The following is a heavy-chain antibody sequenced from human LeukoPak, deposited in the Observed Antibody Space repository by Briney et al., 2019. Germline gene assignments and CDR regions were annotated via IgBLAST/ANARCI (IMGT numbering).Heavy chain of an antibody. J-gene: IGHJ4*02. V-gene: IGHV4-59*11. CDR2: IHYSGST. Sequence: SETLSLTCTVSGGSISSHYWSWIRHPPGKGLEWIGYIHYSGSTTYNPSLQSRVTISIDTSKNQFSLKLSSVSAADTAVYYCARDRGGSYWGQGTLVTVSS. CDR3: ARDRGGSY. CDR1: GGSISSHY. D-gene: IGHD1-26*01.